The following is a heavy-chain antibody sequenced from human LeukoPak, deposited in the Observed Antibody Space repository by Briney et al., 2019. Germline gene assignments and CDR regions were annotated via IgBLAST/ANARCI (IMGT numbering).Heavy chain of an antibody. CDR1: GFTVNSNY. V-gene: IGHV3-53*01. CDR3: ARTRSDSIDI. J-gene: IGHJ3*02. CDR2: IYSDGST. Sequence: GGSLRLSCAASGFTVNSNYISWVCQAPGQGLEWVSVIYSDGSTSYADSVKGRFSISRDYSKNTLYLQMNSPRAEDTAVYYCARTRSDSIDIWGQGTMVTVSS. D-gene: IGHD2-2*01.